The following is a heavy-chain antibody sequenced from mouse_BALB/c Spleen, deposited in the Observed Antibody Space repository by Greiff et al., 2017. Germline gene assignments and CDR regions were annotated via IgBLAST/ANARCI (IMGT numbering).Heavy chain of an antibody. V-gene: IGHV3-6*02. D-gene: IGHD2-3*01. CDR1: GYSITSGYY. Sequence: EVKLMESGPGLVKPSQSLSLTCSVTGYSITSGYYWNWIRQFPGNKLEWMGYISYDGSNNYNPSLKNRISITRDTSKNQFFLKLNSVTTEDTATYYCARGGIYDGYYWFAYWGQGTLVTVSA. CDR2: ISYDGSN. CDR3: ARGGIYDGYYWFAY. J-gene: IGHJ3*01.